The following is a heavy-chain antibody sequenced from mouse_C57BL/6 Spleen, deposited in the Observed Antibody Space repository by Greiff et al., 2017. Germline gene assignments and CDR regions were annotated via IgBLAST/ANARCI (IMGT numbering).Heavy chain of an antibody. CDR1: GFSFNTYA. D-gene: IGHD2-4*01. CDR3: VRSWYDSVFDY. J-gene: IGHJ2*01. CDR2: IRSKSNNYAT. V-gene: IGHV10-1*01. Sequence: EVQLVESGGGLVQPKGSLKLSCAASGFSFNTYAMNWVRQAPGKGLEWVARIRSKSNNYATYYADSVKDRFTISRDDSESMLYLQMNNLKTEDTAMYYCVRSWYDSVFDYWGQGTTLTVSS.